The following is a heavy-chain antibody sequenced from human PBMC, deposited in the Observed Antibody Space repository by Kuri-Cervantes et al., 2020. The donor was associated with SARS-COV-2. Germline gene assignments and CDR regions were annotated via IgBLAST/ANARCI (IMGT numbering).Heavy chain of an antibody. CDR1: GFTFSSYA. CDR2: ISYDGSNK. D-gene: IGHD2-2*01. Sequence: EGSLRLSCAASGFTFSSYAMHWVRQAPGKGLEWVAVISYDGSNKYYADSVKGRFTISRDNSKNTLYLQMNSLRAEDTAVYYCARDDGYCSSTSCYSYPLDAFDIWGQGTMVTVSS. V-gene: IGHV3-30-3*01. J-gene: IGHJ3*02. CDR3: ARDDGYCSSTSCYSYPLDAFDI.